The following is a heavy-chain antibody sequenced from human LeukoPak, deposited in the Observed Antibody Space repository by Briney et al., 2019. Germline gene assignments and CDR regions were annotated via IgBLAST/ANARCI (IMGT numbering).Heavy chain of an antibody. J-gene: IGHJ5*02. CDR2: ISGSGGST. D-gene: IGHD4-11*01. V-gene: IGHV3-23*01. Sequence: PGGSLRLSCAASGFTFSNFAMSWVRQAPGKGLESVSLISGSGGSTYNADSVKGRFTISRDNSKNTLYLQMNSLRAEDTAVYYCARHEYSNYRYFDPWGQGTLVTVSS. CDR3: ARHEYSNYRYFDP. CDR1: GFTFSNFA.